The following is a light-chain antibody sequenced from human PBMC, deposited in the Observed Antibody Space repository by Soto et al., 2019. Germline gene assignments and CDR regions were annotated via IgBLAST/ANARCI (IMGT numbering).Light chain of an antibody. V-gene: IGLV2-14*01. J-gene: IGLJ1*01. CDR3: SSYISSSTYV. CDR2: DVS. CDR1: SRDIGRYNY. Sequence: QCFLDQPASVSGAPGQSIPISFPGKSRDIGRYNYVSWYQQYPGKAPKFMIYDVSNRPSGVSNRFSGSKSGNTASLTISGLQAEDEADYYCSSYISSSTYVFGTGTKVTVL.